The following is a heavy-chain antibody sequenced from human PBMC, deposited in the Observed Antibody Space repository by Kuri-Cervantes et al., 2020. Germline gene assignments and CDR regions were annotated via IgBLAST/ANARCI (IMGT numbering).Heavy chain of an antibody. J-gene: IGHJ6*02. CDR3: ARDQLNYDFWSGYYLFGGGPPSANGWDV. CDR2: SNAGNGST. Sequence: ASVKVSCKASGYTFTSYAMHWVRQAPGQRLEWMGWSNAGNGSTKYSQEFQGRVTITRDTSASTAYMELRSLRSDDTAVYYCARDQLNYDFWSGYYLFGGGPPSANGWDVWGQGTTVTVSS. V-gene: IGHV1-3*02. D-gene: IGHD3-3*01. CDR1: GYTFTSYA.